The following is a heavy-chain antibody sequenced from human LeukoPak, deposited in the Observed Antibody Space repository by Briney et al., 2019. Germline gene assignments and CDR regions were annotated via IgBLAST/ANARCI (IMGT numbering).Heavy chain of an antibody. J-gene: IGHJ4*02. D-gene: IGHD3-22*01. V-gene: IGHV1-8*01. CDR3: ARVRGSYYYDSSAYYYAY. Sequence: ASVKVSCKASGYNFAFFHIHWLRQAPGQGLEWMGWMHPNSGDTAYAQKFQGRVTMTRDTSISTAYMDLSGLRSEDTAVYYCARVRGSYYYDSSAYYYAYWGQGSLVTVSS. CDR2: MHPNSGDT. CDR1: GYNFAFFH.